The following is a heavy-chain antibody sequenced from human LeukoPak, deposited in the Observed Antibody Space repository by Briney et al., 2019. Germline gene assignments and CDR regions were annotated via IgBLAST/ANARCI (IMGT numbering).Heavy chain of an antibody. CDR2: IYYNGST. CDR3: ARHRVGDYGLYYFDY. CDR1: GGSISSRSYY. V-gene: IGHV4-39*01. D-gene: IGHD4-17*01. J-gene: IGHJ4*02. Sequence: SETLSLTCTVSGGSISSRSYYWGWIRQPPGQGLEWIGSIYYNGSTYYNPSLKSRVTISVDTSKNQFSLKVTSVTAADTAVYYCARHRVGDYGLYYFDYWGQGTLVTASS.